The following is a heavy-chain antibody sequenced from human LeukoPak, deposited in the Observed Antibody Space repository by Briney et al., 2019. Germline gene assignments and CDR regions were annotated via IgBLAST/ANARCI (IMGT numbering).Heavy chain of an antibody. CDR2: IRSKAYYGTI. V-gene: IGHV3-49*04. CDR3: ARGGSSSSWYFHVDV. CDR1: GFNVGDYG. J-gene: IGHJ6*03. D-gene: IGHD6-13*01. Sequence: GGSLRLSCTTSGFNVGDYGVSWVRQAPGKGLEWVGFIRSKAYYGTIEYAASVKGRFTISRDDSNGIAYLQMNSLKTEDTAVYYCARGGSSSSWYFHVDVWGKGTTVIVSS.